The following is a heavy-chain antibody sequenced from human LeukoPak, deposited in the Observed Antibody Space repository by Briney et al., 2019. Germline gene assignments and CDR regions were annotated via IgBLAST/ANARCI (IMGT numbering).Heavy chain of an antibody. V-gene: IGHV4-59*08. CDR2: TYNSGTT. CDR1: AGSITSYY. CDR3: ARHSDYRDQPVFDY. D-gene: IGHD4-17*01. Sequence: SETLSLTCTVSAGSITSYYWGCIRQPPGKGLEWIGYTYNSGTTNYNNSLRSGATTSVATSNNQFTLKLSSVTAADTAMYYCARHSDYRDQPVFDYWGKGTLVSVSS. J-gene: IGHJ4*02.